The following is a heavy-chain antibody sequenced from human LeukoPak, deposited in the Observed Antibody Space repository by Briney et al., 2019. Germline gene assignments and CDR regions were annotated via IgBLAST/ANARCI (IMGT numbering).Heavy chain of an antibody. CDR1: GGSISRSNW. Sequence: SETQSLTCAASGGSISRSNWWTWVRQPPGKGLEWIGEIYHSGSTNYNPSLKSRLTMSVDQSQNQFSLKLSSVTAPDTAVFYCARVLRGGLEYFDYWGKGTLVSVSS. CDR2: IYHSGST. V-gene: IGHV4-4*02. D-gene: IGHD3-3*01. J-gene: IGHJ4*02. CDR3: ARVLRGGLEYFDY.